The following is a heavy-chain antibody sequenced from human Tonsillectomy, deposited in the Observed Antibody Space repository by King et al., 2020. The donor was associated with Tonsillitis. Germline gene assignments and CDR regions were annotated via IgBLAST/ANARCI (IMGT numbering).Heavy chain of an antibody. D-gene: IGHD2-15*01. CDR3: ACADCSGGGWYSDY. J-gene: IGHJ4*02. CDR2: IYYSGRT. Sequence: VQLQESGPGLVKPSQTLSLTCTVSGGSISSGDYYWSWIRQPPGRGLEWIGYIYYSGRTYYNTSLKSRVTISVDTSKNQFSLKLTYVTAPDTAVYYCACADCSGGGWYSDYWGQGTLVTVSS. V-gene: IGHV4-30-4*01. CDR1: GGSISSGDYY.